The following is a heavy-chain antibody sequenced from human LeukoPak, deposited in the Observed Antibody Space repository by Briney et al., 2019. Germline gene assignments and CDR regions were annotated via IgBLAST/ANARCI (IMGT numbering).Heavy chain of an antibody. CDR3: IRDFRSADL. CDR2: IYVDGRTT. CDR1: GFTFSKYW. J-gene: IGHJ5*02. V-gene: IGHV3-74*01. Sequence: AGGSLRLSCVASGFTFSKYWMHWVRQPPGKGLVWVSRIYVDGRTTNYADSVKGRFTISRDNAKNTVYLEMNSLSVEDTATYYCIRDFRSADLWGQGTLVTVTS.